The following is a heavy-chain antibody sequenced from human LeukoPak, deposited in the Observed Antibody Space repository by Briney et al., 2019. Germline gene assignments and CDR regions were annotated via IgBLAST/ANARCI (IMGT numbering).Heavy chain of an antibody. CDR3: VPKGNEGY. J-gene: IGHJ4*02. CDR1: GFTFSSYG. Sequence: PGGSLRLSCAASGFTFSSYGMSWVRQAPGKGLEWVSAISASGGDTYYADSVKGRFTISRDNSKNTLYLQMSSLRVEDTAVYYCVPKGNEGYWGQGTLVTVSS. V-gene: IGHV3-23*01. CDR2: ISASGGDT. D-gene: IGHD1-1*01.